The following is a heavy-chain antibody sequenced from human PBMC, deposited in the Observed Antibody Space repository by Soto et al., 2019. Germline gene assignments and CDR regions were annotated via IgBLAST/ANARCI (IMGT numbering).Heavy chain of an antibody. Sequence: PSETLSLTCTVSGGSIRSGGYYWSWVRLRPGKGLEWLGHIYHSGSASFNPSLKTRVTISVDTSKNQFSLNLTSVTAADTALYYCARQYSGYRKIYYLDYWGQGTPVTVSS. V-gene: IGHV4-31*03. CDR2: IYHSGSA. D-gene: IGHD5-12*01. J-gene: IGHJ4*02. CDR1: GGSIRSGGYY. CDR3: ARQYSGYRKIYYLDY.